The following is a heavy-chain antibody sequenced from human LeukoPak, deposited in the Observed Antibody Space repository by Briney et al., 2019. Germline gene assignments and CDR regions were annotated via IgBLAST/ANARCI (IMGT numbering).Heavy chain of an antibody. CDR3: ARDRGWYHADY. D-gene: IGHD6-19*01. Sequence: PGGSLRLSCAVSGLTLSGSWMSWVRQAPGKGLEWVANIKEDGSYKNYVDSVKGRFTISRDNAKNSLYLQMNSLRAEDTAVYYCARDRGWYHADYWGQGTLVTVSS. CDR2: IKEDGSYK. V-gene: IGHV3-7*04. CDR1: GLTLSGSW. J-gene: IGHJ4*02.